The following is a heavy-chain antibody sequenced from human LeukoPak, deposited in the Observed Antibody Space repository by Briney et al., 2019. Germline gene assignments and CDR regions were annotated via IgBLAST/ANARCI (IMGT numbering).Heavy chain of an antibody. D-gene: IGHD1-26*01. CDR2: ISSLSSNK. Sequence: GGSLRLSCAASGFTFSNHYMSWIRQAPGKGLVWVSYISSLSSNKYYADSVKGRFTISRDNAKNSLYLQMDSLRVEDTAVYYCAREGWDLNALDIWGQGTMVTVSP. V-gene: IGHV3-11*04. CDR3: AREGWDLNALDI. J-gene: IGHJ3*02. CDR1: GFTFSNHY.